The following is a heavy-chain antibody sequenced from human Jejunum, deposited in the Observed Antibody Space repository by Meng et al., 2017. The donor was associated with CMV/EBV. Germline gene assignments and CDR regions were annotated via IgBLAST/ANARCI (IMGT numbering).Heavy chain of an antibody. CDR1: GLRVSDND. Sequence: GLRVSDNDMTWVRHATGKGLEWVAGLYTFGTTSYADSVKGRFTFSRDSSKNTLYLQMDSLRAEDTAVYYCAREKFCTPACSSVFDHWGQGTLVTVSS. CDR3: AREKFCTPACSSVFDH. V-gene: IGHV3-53*01. J-gene: IGHJ4*02. D-gene: IGHD2-8*01. CDR2: LYTFGTT.